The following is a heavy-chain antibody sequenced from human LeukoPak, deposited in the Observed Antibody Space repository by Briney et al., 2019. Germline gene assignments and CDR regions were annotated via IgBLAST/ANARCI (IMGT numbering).Heavy chain of an antibody. Sequence: SETLSLTCTVSGGSISSYYWSWIRQPAGKGLEWIGRIYTSGSANYNPSLKSRVTMSVDTSKNQFSLRLSSVTAADTAVYYCARQMNTVTADYWGQGTLVTVSS. D-gene: IGHD4-17*01. CDR2: IYTSGSA. J-gene: IGHJ4*02. CDR3: ARQMNTVTADY. CDR1: GGSISSYY. V-gene: IGHV4-4*07.